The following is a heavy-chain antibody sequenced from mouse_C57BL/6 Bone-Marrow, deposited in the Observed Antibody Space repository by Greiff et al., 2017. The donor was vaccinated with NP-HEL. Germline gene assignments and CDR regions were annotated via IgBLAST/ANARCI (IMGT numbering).Heavy chain of an antibody. CDR1: GYTFTSYW. D-gene: IGHD1-1*01. J-gene: IGHJ3*01. CDR2: IHPSDSDT. Sequence: VQLQQSGAELVKPGASVKVSCKASGYTFTSYWMHWVKQRPGQGLEWIGRIHPSDSDTNYNQKFKGKATVTVDKSSSTAYMQLSSLTSEDSAVYYCANNYYGSSPAYWGQGTLVTVSA. CDR3: ANNYYGSSPAY. V-gene: IGHV1-74*01.